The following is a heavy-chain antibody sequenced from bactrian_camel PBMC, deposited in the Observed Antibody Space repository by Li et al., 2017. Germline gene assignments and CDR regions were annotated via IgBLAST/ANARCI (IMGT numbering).Heavy chain of an antibody. CDR1: GFTSHGCA. CDR3: TRSASGRCAGH. V-gene: IGHV3S53*01. D-gene: IGHD5*01. Sequence: HVQLVESGGGSVQAGGSLRLSCTDPGFTSHGCAMDWFRQAAGKQREWVSTIRADGSTSYADSVKGRFTISEDKAKDTVYPQMNSLKPEDTAMYSRTRSASGRCAGHWGQGTQVTVS. J-gene: IGHJ4*01. CDR2: IRADGST.